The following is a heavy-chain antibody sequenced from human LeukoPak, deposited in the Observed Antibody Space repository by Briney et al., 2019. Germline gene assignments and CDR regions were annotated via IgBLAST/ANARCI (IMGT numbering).Heavy chain of an antibody. CDR2: VSNRDGRA. V-gene: IGHV3-23*01. D-gene: IGHD6-19*01. J-gene: IGHJ4*02. CDR3: ASGMSLAGDGPFDY. Sequence: QSGGSLRLSCAASGFTFSSYGMDWVRQAPGKGLEWVSSVSNRDGRAYYADSVKGRFTVSRDNSKNTLHLQMNSLRAEDTALYYCASGMSLAGDGPFDYWGQGTLVTVSS. CDR1: GFTFSSYG.